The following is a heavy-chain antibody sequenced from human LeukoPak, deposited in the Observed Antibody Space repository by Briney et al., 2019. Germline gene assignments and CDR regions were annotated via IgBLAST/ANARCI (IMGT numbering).Heavy chain of an antibody. CDR2: IYYTGST. Sequence: SGTLSLTCTVSGDYISSHHWSWIRQPPGKGLEWRGYIYYTGSTNYNPSLKSRVTISVDTSKTQFSLRLSSVTAADTAVYYCARATDSSGYYYRGATRYYFDYWGQGTLVTVSS. D-gene: IGHD3-22*01. CDR1: GDYISSHH. CDR3: ARATDSSGYYYRGATRYYFDY. J-gene: IGHJ4*02. V-gene: IGHV4-59*11.